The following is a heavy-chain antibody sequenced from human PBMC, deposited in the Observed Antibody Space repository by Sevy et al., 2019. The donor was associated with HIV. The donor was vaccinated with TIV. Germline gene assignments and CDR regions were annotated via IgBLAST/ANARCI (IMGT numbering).Heavy chain of an antibody. V-gene: IGHV6-1*01. D-gene: IGHD6-13*01. CDR2: TYYRSKWYN. CDR1: GDSVSSNSAA. Sequence: MQSQTLSLTFAISGDSVSSNSAAWNWIRQSPSRGLEWLGRTYYRSKWYNDYAVSVKSRITINPDTSMNQFSLQLNSVTPEDTAVYYCARAIAAAAGHNWFDPWGQGTLVTVSS. J-gene: IGHJ5*02. CDR3: ARAIAAAAGHNWFDP.